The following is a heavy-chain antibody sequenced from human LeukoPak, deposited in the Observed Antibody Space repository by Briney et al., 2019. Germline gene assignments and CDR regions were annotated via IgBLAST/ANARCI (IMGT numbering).Heavy chain of an antibody. CDR1: GFTVSSNY. CDR2: IYSGGST. J-gene: IGHJ4*02. V-gene: IGHV3-53*01. CDR3: ARGASSTRLGYCSGGSCYLDY. Sequence: GESLRLSCAASGFTVSSNYMSWVRQAPGKGLEWVSVIYSGGSTYYADSVKGRFTISRDNSKNTLYLQMNSLRAEDTAVYYCARGASSTRLGYCSGGSCYLDYWGQGTLVTVSS. D-gene: IGHD2-15*01.